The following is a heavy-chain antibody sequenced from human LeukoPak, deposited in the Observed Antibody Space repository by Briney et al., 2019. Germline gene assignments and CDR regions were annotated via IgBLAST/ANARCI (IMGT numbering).Heavy chain of an antibody. D-gene: IGHD6-13*01. J-gene: IGHJ4*02. CDR2: IYYSGST. V-gene: IGHV4-59*08. CDR1: GGSISSYY. CDR3: ARQNPAAEGQGLDH. Sequence: SETLSLTCTVSGGSISSYYWSWIRQPPGKGLEWIGYIYYSGSTNYSPSLKSRVTMSVDTSRNQFSLELTSVTAADTAVYYCARQNPAAEGQGLDHWGQGALVTVSS.